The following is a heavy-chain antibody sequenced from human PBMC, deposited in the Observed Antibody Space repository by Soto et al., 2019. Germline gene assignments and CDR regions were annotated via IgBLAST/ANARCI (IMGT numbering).Heavy chain of an antibody. V-gene: IGHV1-2*02. CDR1: GYTFSDYY. CDR3: AREPATAKPEGLDF. CDR2: INPNSGGT. Sequence: QVQLVQSGAEVRKPGASVKVSCKASGYTFSDYYIHWVRQAPGQGLEWMGWINPNSGGTKYAPKFQGGVTMTRDTYIPRAYMELSRLRSGDTAVYYCAREPATAKPEGLDFWGQGTLVTVPS. J-gene: IGHJ4*02. D-gene: IGHD1-1*01.